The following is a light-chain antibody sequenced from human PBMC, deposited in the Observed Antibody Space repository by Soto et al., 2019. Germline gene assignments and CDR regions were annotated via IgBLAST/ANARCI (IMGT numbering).Light chain of an antibody. V-gene: IGKV1-33*01. CDR2: DAS. CDR1: QDIRNY. CDR3: QHDDSLPPIT. J-gene: IGKJ5*01. Sequence: DIKMTQSPSSLSASVGDIVTITCQSSQDIRNYLNWYQPKPGKAPKLLIYDASTLEVGTPSRFSGSGSWTDFTVTISSPQPQDIATYYCQHDDSLPPITFGQGTRLEIK.